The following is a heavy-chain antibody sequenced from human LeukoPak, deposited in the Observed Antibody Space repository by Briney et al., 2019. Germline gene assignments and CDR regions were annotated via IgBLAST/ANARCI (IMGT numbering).Heavy chain of an antibody. D-gene: IGHD1-26*01. Sequence: GASVKVSCKASGYTFINYYMHWVRQAPGQGLEWMGIINPGGGSTSYAQKFQGRVTMTSDTSTSTVYMDLSSLRSGDTAVYYCARGERSGSFDYWGQGTLVTVSS. CDR1: GYTFINYY. CDR2: INPGGGST. J-gene: IGHJ4*02. V-gene: IGHV1-46*01. CDR3: ARGERSGSFDY.